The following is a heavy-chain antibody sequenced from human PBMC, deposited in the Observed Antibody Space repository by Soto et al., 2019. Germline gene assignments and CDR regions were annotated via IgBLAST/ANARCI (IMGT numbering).Heavy chain of an antibody. CDR3: ARDLPPLKGSGNNDVDMDV. CDR1: GGTFSSYT. D-gene: IGHD3-10*01. J-gene: IGHJ6*03. CDR2: IIPILGIA. Sequence: GASVKVSCKASGGTFSSYTISWVRQAPGQGLEWMGRIIPILGIANYAQKFQGRVTITADKSTSTAYMELSSLRSEDTAVYYCARDLPPLKGSGNNDVDMDVWGKGTTVTVSS. V-gene: IGHV1-69*04.